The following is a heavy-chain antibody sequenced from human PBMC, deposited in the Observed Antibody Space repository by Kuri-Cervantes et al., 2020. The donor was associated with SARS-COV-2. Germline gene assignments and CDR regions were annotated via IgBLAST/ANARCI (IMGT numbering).Heavy chain of an antibody. V-gene: IGHV4-38-2*02. CDR3: ARGPLVDDFGLST. CDR2: IYHSGST. J-gene: IGHJ5*02. CDR1: GYSISSGYY. D-gene: IGHD3/OR15-3a*01. Sequence: SETLSLTCTVSGYSISSGYYWGWIRQPPGKGLEWIGSIYHSGSTYYNPSLKSRVTISVDTSKNQFSLKLSSVTAADTAVYYCARGPLVDDFGLSTWGQGTLVTVSS.